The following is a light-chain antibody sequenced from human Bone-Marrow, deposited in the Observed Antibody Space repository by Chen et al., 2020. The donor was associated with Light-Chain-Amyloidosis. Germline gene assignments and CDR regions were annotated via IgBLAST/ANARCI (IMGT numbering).Light chain of an antibody. Sequence: HSAVTQARSVPASPGPSVTISCPGTSSAVGGYDYVSWYQQHPGKAPKLVIYDVNERPSGVPDRFSVSKSGNTASLAISGLQAEDEADYYCCSFAGINTYWVFGGGTKLTVL. V-gene: IGLV2-11*01. CDR3: CSFAGINTYWV. CDR2: DVN. CDR1: SSAVGGYDY. J-gene: IGLJ3*02.